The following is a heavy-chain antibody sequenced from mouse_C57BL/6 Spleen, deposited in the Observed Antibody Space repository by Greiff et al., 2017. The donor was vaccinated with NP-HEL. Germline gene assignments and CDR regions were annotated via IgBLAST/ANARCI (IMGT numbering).Heavy chain of an antibody. V-gene: IGHV1-69*01. Sequence: QVQLQQPGAELVMPGASVKLSCKASGYTFTSYWMHWVKQRPGQGLEWIGEIDPSDSYTNYNQKFKGKSTLTVDKSSSTAYMQLSSLTSEDSAVYYGAREGRGYFDYWGQGTTLTVSS. CDR3: AREGRGYFDY. J-gene: IGHJ2*01. CDR1: GYTFTSYW. CDR2: IDPSDSYT. D-gene: IGHD3-3*01.